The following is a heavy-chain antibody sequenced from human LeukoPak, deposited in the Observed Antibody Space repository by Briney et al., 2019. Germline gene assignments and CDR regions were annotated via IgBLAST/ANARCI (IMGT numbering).Heavy chain of an antibody. Sequence: PGGSLRLSCAASGFTFDDYAMHWVRQAPGKGLEWVSGISWNSGSIGYADSVKGRFTISRDNAKNSLYLQMNSLRAEDTALYYCAKDNVGSSWFLLFDYWGQGTLVTVSS. CDR1: GFTFDDYA. J-gene: IGHJ4*02. CDR2: ISWNSGSI. CDR3: AKDNVGSSWFLLFDY. V-gene: IGHV3-9*01. D-gene: IGHD6-13*01.